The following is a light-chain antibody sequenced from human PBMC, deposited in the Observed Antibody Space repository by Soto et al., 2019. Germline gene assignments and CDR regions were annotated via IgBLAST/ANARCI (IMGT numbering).Light chain of an antibody. J-gene: IGKJ2*01. V-gene: IGKV1-12*01. Sequence: DIQLTQSPSSVSASVGDRVTITCRASQGIRSWLVWYQQKPGKAPKLLIYAASTLQSEVPSRFSGGGSGTDFTLTISSLQPDDFATYFCQQANDFPFTFGQGTKLEIK. CDR3: QQANDFPFT. CDR1: QGIRSW. CDR2: AAS.